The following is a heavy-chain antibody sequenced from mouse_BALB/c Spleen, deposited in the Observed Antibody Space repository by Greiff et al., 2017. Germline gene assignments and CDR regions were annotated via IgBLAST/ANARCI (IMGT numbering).Heavy chain of an antibody. CDR1: GYTFTGYF. CDR3: ARSGKGAWFAY. J-gene: IGHJ3*01. CDR2: INPYNGDT. Sequence: DVKLQESGPELVKPGASVKISCKASGYTFTGYFMNWVMQSHGKSLEWIGRINPYNGDTFYNQKFKGKATLTVDKSSSTAHMELRSLASEDSAVYYCARSGKGAWFAYWGQGTLVTVSA. V-gene: IGHV1-20*02. D-gene: IGHD3-1*01.